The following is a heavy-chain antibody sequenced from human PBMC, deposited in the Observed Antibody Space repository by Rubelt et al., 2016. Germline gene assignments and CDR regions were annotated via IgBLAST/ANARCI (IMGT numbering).Heavy chain of an antibody. V-gene: IGHV4-39*01. J-gene: IGHJ6*02. CDR1: GGSISSSSYY. CDR2: IYYSGST. CDR3: ARRYYYYGMDV. Sequence: QVQLQESGPGLVKPSETLSLTCTVSGGSISSSSYYWGWIRQPPGKGLEWIGSIYYSGSTYYNPSLNVRVTIAVDTSKNQFSLKLSSVTAADTAVYYCARRYYYYGMDVWGQGTTVTVSS.